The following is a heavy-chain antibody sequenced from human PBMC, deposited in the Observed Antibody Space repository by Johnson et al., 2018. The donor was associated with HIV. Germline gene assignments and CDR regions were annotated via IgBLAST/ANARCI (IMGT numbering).Heavy chain of an antibody. CDR3: ARMVRYYYGSGSYYNVPWKDAFDI. CDR1: GFTFDDYD. J-gene: IGHJ3*02. CDR2: ISWNSGSI. D-gene: IGHD3-10*01. V-gene: IGHV3-20*04. Sequence: VQLVESGGGVARPGGSLGLSCAASGFTFDDYDMTWVRQAPGKGLEWVSGISWNSGSIGYADSVKGRFTISRDNAKNSLYLQMNSLRAEDTALYYCARMVRYYYGSGSYYNVPWKDAFDIWGQGTMVTVSS.